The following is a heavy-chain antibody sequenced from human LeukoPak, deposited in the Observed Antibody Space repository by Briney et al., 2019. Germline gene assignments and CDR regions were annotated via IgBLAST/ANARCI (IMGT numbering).Heavy chain of an antibody. D-gene: IGHD1-20*01. CDR2: IKEDGSEK. Sequence: PGGSLRLSCAASGFTFSSNWMSWVRQAPGKGLEWVANIKEDGSEKYYVDSVKGRFTISRDNAKNSLYLQMNSLRAEDTAVYYCARDEYNWNVDAFDIWGQGTVATVSS. CDR3: ARDEYNWNVDAFDI. V-gene: IGHV3-7*01. CDR1: GFTFSSNW. J-gene: IGHJ3*02.